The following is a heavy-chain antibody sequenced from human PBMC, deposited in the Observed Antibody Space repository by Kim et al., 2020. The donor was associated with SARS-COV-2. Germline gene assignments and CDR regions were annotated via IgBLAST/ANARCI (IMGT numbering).Heavy chain of an antibody. J-gene: IGHJ5*02. CDR3: AKDLRGIPFDP. Sequence: KYYADSVKGRFTISRDNSKNTLYLQMNRLRAEDTAVYYCAKDLRGIPFDPWGQGTLVTVSS. CDR2: K. D-gene: IGHD2-21*01. V-gene: IGHV3-30*02.